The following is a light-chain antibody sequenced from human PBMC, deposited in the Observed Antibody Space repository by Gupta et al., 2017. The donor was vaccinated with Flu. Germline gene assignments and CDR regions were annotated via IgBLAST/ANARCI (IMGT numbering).Light chain of an antibody. CDR3: QQRSNWHVS. J-gene: IGKJ2*03. V-gene: IGKV3-11*01. CDR2: DAS. CDR1: QSISTD. Sequence: EIVLTQSPATLSLSPGERATISCRASQSISTDLAWYQQKPGQAPRLLIYDASNRATGIPARFSGSGSETDFTLTISSLEPEDFGVYYCQQRSNWHVSFGQGAKLEIK.